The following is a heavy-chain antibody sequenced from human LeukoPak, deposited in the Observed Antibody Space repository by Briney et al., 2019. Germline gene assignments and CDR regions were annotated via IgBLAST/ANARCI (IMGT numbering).Heavy chain of an antibody. Sequence: GRSLRLSCAASGFTFSSYGIHWVRQAPGKGLEWVAVISYDGSNKYYADSVKGRFTISRDNSKNTLHLQMSSLRAEDTAVYYCAKDSGGYTYIFDHWGQGPLVTVSS. CDR3: AKDSGGYTYIFDH. D-gene: IGHD5-18*01. CDR1: GFTFSSYG. J-gene: IGHJ4*02. V-gene: IGHV3-30*18. CDR2: ISYDGSNK.